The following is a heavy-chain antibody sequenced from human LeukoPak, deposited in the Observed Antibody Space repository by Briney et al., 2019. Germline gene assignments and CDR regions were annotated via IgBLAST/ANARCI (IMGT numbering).Heavy chain of an antibody. Sequence: SETLSLTCTVSGGSISSYYWSWIRPPPGKGLEWFGYIYYSGSTNYNPSLKSRVTISVDTSKNQFSLKLSSVTAADTAVYYCARDLMAAAGSDYWGQGTLVTVSS. CDR1: GGSISSYY. CDR2: IYYSGST. V-gene: IGHV4-59*01. CDR3: ARDLMAAAGSDY. J-gene: IGHJ4*02. D-gene: IGHD6-13*01.